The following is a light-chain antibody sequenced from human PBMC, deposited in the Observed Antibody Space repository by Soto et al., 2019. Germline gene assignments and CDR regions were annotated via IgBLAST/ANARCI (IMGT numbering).Light chain of an antibody. Sequence: DIVMSKSPASLSVSLCERATINFKSSHTFFHTSYNKDFLAWYQQKAGQPPKLLFYWASTRESGVPARFSGGGSGTDFSLTISSLQPEDVAVYYCQQYYSSVTLGQGTKVDIK. V-gene: IGKV4-1*01. CDR2: WAS. J-gene: IGKJ2*01. CDR1: HTFFHTSYNKDF. CDR3: QQYYSSVT.